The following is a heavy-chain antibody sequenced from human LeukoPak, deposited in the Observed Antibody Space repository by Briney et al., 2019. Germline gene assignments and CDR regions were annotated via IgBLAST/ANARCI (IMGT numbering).Heavy chain of an antibody. CDR2: IKQDGSEK. CDR1: GFTFSSYW. Sequence: GGSLRLSCAASGFTFSSYWMSWVRQAPGKGLEWVANIKQDGSEKYYVDSVKGRFTISRDNAKSTLYLQMNSLRAQDTAVYYCARERWLQWKYYFDYWGQGTLVTVSS. V-gene: IGHV3-7*01. J-gene: IGHJ4*02. CDR3: ARERWLQWKYYFDY. D-gene: IGHD5-24*01.